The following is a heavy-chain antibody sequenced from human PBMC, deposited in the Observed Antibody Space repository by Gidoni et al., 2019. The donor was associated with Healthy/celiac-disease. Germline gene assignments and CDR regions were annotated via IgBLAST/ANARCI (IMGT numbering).Heavy chain of an antibody. D-gene: IGHD3-10*01. CDR2: IIPILGTA. V-gene: IGHV1-69*01. CDR3: ARGVYYYGSGSYPTTVRDRWFDP. Sequence: QVQLVQSGAEVKKPGSSVKVSCKASGGTFSSYAISWVRPPPGQGLEWMGGIIPILGTANYAQKFQGRVTITADESTSTAYMELSSLRSEDTAVYYCARGVYYYGSGSYPTTVRDRWFDPWGQGTLVTVSS. CDR1: GGTFSSYA. J-gene: IGHJ5*02.